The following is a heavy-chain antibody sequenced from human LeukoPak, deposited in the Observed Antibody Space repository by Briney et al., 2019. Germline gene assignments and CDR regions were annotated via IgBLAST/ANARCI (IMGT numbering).Heavy chain of an antibody. D-gene: IGHD6-19*01. CDR2: IYSGGST. CDR1: GFTFSSYA. J-gene: IGHJ4*02. V-gene: IGHV3-53*01. CDR3: ATEAVGSGYDY. Sequence: GGSLRLSCSASGFTFSSYAMHWVRQAPGKGLEWVSVIYSGGSTYYADSVKGRFTISRDNSKNTLYLQMNSLRAEDTAVYYCATEAVGSGYDYWGQGTLVTVSS.